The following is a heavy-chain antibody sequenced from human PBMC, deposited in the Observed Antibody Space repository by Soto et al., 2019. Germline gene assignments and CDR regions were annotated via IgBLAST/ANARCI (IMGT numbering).Heavy chain of an antibody. V-gene: IGHV1-18*01. D-gene: IGHD6-13*01. Sequence: QVQLVQSGAEVKKPGASVKVSCKASGYTFTSYGISWVRQAPGQGREWMGWISAYTGHTNYAQQLQGRVTMTTDTSMSTAYMEMRSLRSDDTVVHSCLTDYSNSSTDVFDIWGQGTMVTVSS. CDR3: LTDYSNSSTDVFDI. CDR2: ISAYTGHT. J-gene: IGHJ3*02. CDR1: GYTFTSYG.